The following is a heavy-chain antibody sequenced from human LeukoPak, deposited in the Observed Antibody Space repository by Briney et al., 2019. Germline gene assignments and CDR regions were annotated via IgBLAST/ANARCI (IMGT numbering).Heavy chain of an antibody. CDR3: AKYKRGDTTDY. D-gene: IGHD1-26*01. CDR1: GFTFSSYA. V-gene: IGHV3-23*01. CDR2: INGSGGST. J-gene: IGHJ4*02. Sequence: GGSLRLSCAASGFTFSSYAMSWVRQAPGKGLEWVSDINGSGGSTYYADSVKGRFTISRDNSKNTLYLQMNSLRADDTAVYFCAKYKRGDTTDYSGQGTLVTVSS.